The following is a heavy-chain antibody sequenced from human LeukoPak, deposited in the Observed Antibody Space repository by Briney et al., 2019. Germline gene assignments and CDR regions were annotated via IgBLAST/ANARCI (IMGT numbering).Heavy chain of an antibody. CDR1: GASISDYY. Sequence: SETLSLTCNVSGASISDYYWSWVRQSPEKGLEWITSLLFRGTAHYNPSLRSRVAISDDTSNNQFFLRLTSVTTTDTAVYYCARTGRRGYFDFWGRGTLVTVSS. D-gene: IGHD1-14*01. CDR3: ARTGRRGYFDF. V-gene: IGHV4-4*09. J-gene: IGHJ2*01. CDR2: LLFRGTA.